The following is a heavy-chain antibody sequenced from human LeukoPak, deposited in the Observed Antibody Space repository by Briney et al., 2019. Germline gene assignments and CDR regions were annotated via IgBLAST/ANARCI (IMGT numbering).Heavy chain of an antibody. CDR3: ARDDVDYGAFDI. V-gene: IGHV4-31*03. CDR2: IYYSGST. D-gene: IGHD4-17*01. J-gene: IGHJ3*02. CDR1: GGSISGGGYY. Sequence: SQTLSLTCTVSGGSISGGGYYWSWSRQHPGTGLEWIGYIYYSGSTYYNPSLKSRVTISVGTSKNQFSLKLSSVTAADTAVYYCARDDVDYGAFDIWGHGPMVTVSS.